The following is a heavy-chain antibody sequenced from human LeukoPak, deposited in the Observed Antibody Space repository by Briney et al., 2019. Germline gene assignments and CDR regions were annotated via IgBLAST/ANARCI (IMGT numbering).Heavy chain of an antibody. CDR2: ISYDGSNK. Sequence: GGSLRLSCAASGFTFSSYAMHWVRQAPGKGLEWVAVISYDGSNKCYADSVKGRFTISRDNSKNTLYLQMNSLRAEDTAVYYCARDLSAVYGSGSSDYYYYYGMDVWGKGTTVTVSS. J-gene: IGHJ6*04. D-gene: IGHD3-10*01. V-gene: IGHV3-30*04. CDR3: ARDLSAVYGSGSSDYYYYYGMDV. CDR1: GFTFSSYA.